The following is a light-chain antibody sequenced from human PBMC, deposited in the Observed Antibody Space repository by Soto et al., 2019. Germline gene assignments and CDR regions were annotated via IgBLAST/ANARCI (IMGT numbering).Light chain of an antibody. Sequence: QSALTQPPSASGSPGQSVTISCTGTSSDVGGYNYVSWYQQHPGKAPKLMIYEVSKRPSGVPDRFSGSKSANTASLTVSGLQAEDEADYYCMCYAGGNNWVFGGGTKLTVL. CDR2: EVS. CDR3: MCYAGGNNWV. J-gene: IGLJ3*02. CDR1: SSDVGGYNY. V-gene: IGLV2-8*01.